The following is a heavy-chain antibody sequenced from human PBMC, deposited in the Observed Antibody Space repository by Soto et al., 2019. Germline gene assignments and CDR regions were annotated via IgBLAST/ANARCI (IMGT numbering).Heavy chain of an antibody. CDR1: GGPIRSGGYP. CDR3: ARAGDGDFWSGYNLYYYYGMDV. Sequence: PSETLSLTCAVSGGPIRSGGYPWSWIRQPPGKGLEWIGYIYHSGSTYYNPSLKSRVTISVDRSKNQFSLKLSSVTAADTAVYYCARAGDGDFWSGYNLYYYYGMDVWGQGTTVTVSS. CDR2: IYHSGST. V-gene: IGHV4-30-2*01. D-gene: IGHD3-3*01. J-gene: IGHJ6*02.